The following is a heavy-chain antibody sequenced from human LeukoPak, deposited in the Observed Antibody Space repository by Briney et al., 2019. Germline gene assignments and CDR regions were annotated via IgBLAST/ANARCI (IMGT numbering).Heavy chain of an antibody. CDR1: GGSISSYY. CDR3: ARHMGSGWYYFDY. J-gene: IGHJ4*02. D-gene: IGHD6-19*01. CDR2: IYYSGST. V-gene: IGHV4-59*08. Sequence: SETLSLTCTVSGGSISSYYWSWIRQPPGKGLEWIGYIYYSGSTNYNPSLKSRVTISVDTSKNQFSLKLSSVTAADTAVYYCARHMGSGWYYFDYWGQGTLVTVSS.